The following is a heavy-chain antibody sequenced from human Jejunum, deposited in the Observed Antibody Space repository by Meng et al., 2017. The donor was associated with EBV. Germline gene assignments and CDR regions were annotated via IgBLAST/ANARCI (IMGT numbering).Heavy chain of an antibody. V-gene: IGHV3-21*02. CDR1: GFTFSSYS. CDR3: VRDSSFNVH. J-gene: IGHJ4*02. D-gene: IGHD3-16*02. Sequence: VGRGGVGGGLGRRGGSLRLSCAASGFTFSSYSMNWVRQAPGKGLELVSYISSGSSFIYYADSVKGRFTISRDDAKNSLFLQLNSLRAEDTAVYYCVRDSSFNVHWGQGTLVTVSS. CDR2: ISSGSSFI.